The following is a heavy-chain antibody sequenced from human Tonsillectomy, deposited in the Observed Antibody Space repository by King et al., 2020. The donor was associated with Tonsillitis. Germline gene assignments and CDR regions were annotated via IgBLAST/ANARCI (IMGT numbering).Heavy chain of an antibody. Sequence: VQLVESGGGLVKPGGSLRLSGAASGFTFSSYSMNWVRQAPGKGLEWVASISSSSSYIYYADSVKGRFTISRDNAKNSLYLQMNSLRAADTAVYYCTRDLKVAGIAVAGRVQHTYNYYGMDVWGQGATVTVS. CDR2: ISSSSSYI. V-gene: IGHV3-21*01. J-gene: IGHJ6*02. CDR3: TRDLKVAGIAVAGRVQHTYNYYGMDV. D-gene: IGHD6-19*01. CDR1: GFTFSSYS.